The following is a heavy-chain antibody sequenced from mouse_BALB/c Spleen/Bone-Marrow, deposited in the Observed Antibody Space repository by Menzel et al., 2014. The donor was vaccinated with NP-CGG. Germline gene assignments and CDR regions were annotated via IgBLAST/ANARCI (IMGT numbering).Heavy chain of an antibody. Sequence: EVQLQQSGAELVKPGASVKLSCTASGFKIKDTYMHWVRQRPEQGLEWIGRIDPANGDTRYDPKFQGKATITADTSSGTAYLQLSSLTSEDTAVYCCARYRLGTYFDYWGQGTTLTVSS. CDR1: GFKIKDTY. CDR3: ARYRLGTYFDY. V-gene: IGHV14-3*02. CDR2: IDPANGDT. J-gene: IGHJ2*01. D-gene: IGHD2-14*01.